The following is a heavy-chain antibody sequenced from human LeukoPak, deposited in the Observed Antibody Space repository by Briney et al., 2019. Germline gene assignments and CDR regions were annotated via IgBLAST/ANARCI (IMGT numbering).Heavy chain of an antibody. CDR1: GYTFTGYY. J-gene: IGHJ3*02. CDR2: INPNSGGT. V-gene: IGHV1-2*02. D-gene: IGHD1-26*01. Sequence: ASVKVSCKTSGYTFTGYYMHWVRQAPGQGLEWMGWINPNSGGTNYAQRFQGRVTMTRDTSITTASMELSRLRFDDTAVYYCARDLLVWELLYAFDIWGQGTMVTVSS. CDR3: ARDLLVWELLYAFDI.